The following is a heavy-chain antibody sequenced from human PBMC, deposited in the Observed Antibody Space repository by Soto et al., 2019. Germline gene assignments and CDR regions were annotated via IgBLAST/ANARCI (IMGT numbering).Heavy chain of an antibody. D-gene: IGHD3-10*01. J-gene: IGHJ4*02. CDR3: ARLVYDTRLNYMYFDF. CDR2: IFHDGTA. CDR1: GVSISSGNW. V-gene: IGHV4-4*02. Sequence: SSETLSLTCAVSGVSISSGNWWTWVRQSPQRGLEYIGEIFHDGTADYYPSFERRVAISVDTSKNQFSLKLTSVTAADTAIYFCARLVYDTRLNYMYFDFWGQGTLVTVSS.